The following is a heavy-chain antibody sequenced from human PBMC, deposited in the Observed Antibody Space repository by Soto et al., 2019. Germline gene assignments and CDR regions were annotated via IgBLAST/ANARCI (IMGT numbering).Heavy chain of an antibody. CDR3: AKWNGGFDD. CDR2: ISYDGSYK. Sequence: QVQLVESGGGVVQPGRSLRLSCAASGFTFSSSGMHWVRQAPGKGLEWVAVISYDGSYKYYADSVKGRFTISRDNSTNTLYRQMTSLRAEDTAVYYCAKWNGGFDDWGQGTLVTVSS. D-gene: IGHD3-16*01. J-gene: IGHJ4*02. CDR1: GFTFSSSG. V-gene: IGHV3-30*18.